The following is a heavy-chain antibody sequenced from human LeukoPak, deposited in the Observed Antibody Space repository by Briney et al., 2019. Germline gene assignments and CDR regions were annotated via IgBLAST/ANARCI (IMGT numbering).Heavy chain of an antibody. J-gene: IGHJ3*02. Sequence: GGSLRLSCAASGFTFSSYGMHWVRQAPGKELEWVAFIRYDGSNKYYADSVKGRFTISRDNSKNTLYLQMNSLRAEDTAVYYCAKALAYGSGSYYGFDAFDIWGQGTMVTVSS. CDR2: IRYDGSNK. V-gene: IGHV3-30*02. CDR3: AKALAYGSGSYYGFDAFDI. D-gene: IGHD3-10*01. CDR1: GFTFSSYG.